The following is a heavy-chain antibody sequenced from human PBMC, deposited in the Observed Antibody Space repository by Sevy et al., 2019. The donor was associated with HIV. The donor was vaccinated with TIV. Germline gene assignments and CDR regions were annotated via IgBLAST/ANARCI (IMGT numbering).Heavy chain of an antibody. V-gene: IGHV1-8*02. CDR2: MNTNTGNT. Sequence: ASVKVSCKASGFNFASYDIYWVRQATGQGLEWMGWMNTNTGNTGFAQKFQGRVTMTRNTSITTAYMELSNLRSEDTAVYYWARVSGWHLRYGMDVWGQGTTVTGSS. CDR3: ARVSGWHLRYGMDV. J-gene: IGHJ6*02. D-gene: IGHD6-19*01. CDR1: GFNFASYD.